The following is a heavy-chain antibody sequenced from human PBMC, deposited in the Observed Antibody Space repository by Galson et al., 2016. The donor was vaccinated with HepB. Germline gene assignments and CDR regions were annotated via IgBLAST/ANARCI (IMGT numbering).Heavy chain of an antibody. CDR2: ISSYITYT. Sequence: SLRLSCAASGFTSSNHYMSWIRQAPGKGLEWVAYISSYITYTNYADSVRGRFTISRDNAKNSLYLQMNSLRPEDTAVYYCATVRGDGYSNGYGDDWGQGTLGTVSS. CDR3: ATVRGDGYSNGYGDD. CDR1: GFTSSNHY. J-gene: IGHJ4*02. D-gene: IGHD5-18*01. V-gene: IGHV3-11*06.